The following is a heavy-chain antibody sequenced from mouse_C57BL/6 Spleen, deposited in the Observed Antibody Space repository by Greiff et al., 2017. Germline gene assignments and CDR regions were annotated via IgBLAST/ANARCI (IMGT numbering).Heavy chain of an antibody. Sequence: DVHLVESGGGLVKPGGSLKLSCAASGFTFSSYAMSWVRQTPEKRLEWVATISDGGSYTYYPDNVKGRFTISRDNAKNNLYLQMSHLKSEDTAMYYCARGLYYVLDYWGQGTSVTVSS. V-gene: IGHV5-4*01. J-gene: IGHJ4*01. CDR1: GFTFSSYA. D-gene: IGHD1-1*01. CDR2: ISDGGSYT. CDR3: ARGLYYVLDY.